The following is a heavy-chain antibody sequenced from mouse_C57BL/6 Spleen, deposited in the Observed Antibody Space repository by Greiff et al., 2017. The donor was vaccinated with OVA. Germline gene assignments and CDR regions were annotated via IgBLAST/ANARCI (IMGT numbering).Heavy chain of an antibody. CDR3: ASSYDYDEGYAMDY. Sequence: VQLQQSGPGLVQPSQSLSITCTVSGFSLTSYGVHWVRQSPGKGLEWLGVIWSGGSTDYNAAFISRLSISKDNSKSQVFFKMNSLQADDTAIYYCASSYDYDEGYAMDYWGQGTSVTVSS. D-gene: IGHD2-4*01. CDR2: IWSGGST. V-gene: IGHV2-2*01. CDR1: GFSLTSYG. J-gene: IGHJ4*01.